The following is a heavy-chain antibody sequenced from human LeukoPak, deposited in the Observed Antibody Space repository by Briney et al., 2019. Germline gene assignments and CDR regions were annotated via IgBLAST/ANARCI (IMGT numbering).Heavy chain of an antibody. CDR1: GFTFSTYW. J-gene: IGHJ4*02. Sequence: GGSLRLSCAASGFTFSTYWMSCVRQAPGKGLEWVANIKQDGSEKYYVDSVKGRFTISRDNAKNSLYLQMNTLRPEDTAVYYCARERQNKDFWSGGDYWGQGTLVTVSS. CDR3: ARERQNKDFWSGGDY. CDR2: IKQDGSEK. V-gene: IGHV3-7*01. D-gene: IGHD3-3*01.